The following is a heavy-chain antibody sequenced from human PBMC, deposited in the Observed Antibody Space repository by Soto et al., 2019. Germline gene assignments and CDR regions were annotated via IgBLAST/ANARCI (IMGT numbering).Heavy chain of an antibody. D-gene: IGHD1-26*01. CDR3: ASGQAFIVGATNFDY. CDR1: GFTFSDYY. Sequence: PGGSLRLSCAASGFTFSDYYMSWIRQAPGKGLEWVSYISSSSSYTNYADSVKGRFTISRDNAKNSLYLQMNSLRAEDTAVYYCASGQAFIVGATNFDYWGQGTLVTVSS. CDR2: ISSSSSYT. J-gene: IGHJ4*02. V-gene: IGHV3-11*06.